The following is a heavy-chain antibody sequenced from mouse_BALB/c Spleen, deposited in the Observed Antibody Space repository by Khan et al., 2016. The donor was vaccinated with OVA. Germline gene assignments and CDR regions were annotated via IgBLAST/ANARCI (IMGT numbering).Heavy chain of an antibody. CDR2: ISTYYGHA. V-gene: IGHV1S137*01. J-gene: IGHJ3*01. Sequence: QVQLKQSGAELVRPGVSVKISCKGSGYTFTDFTMHWVKQSHAMSLEWIGVISTYYGHATYNQKFKDKATMTVDKSSSPAYMELARLTSEDSAISDCTRGGGGNRFDYGGQGTLVTVSA. CDR3: TRGGGGNRFDY. CDR1: GYTFTDFT.